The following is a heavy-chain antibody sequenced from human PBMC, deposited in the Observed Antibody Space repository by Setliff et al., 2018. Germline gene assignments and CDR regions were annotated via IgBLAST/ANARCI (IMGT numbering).Heavy chain of an antibody. Sequence: SETLSLTCAVYGGSFTDHFWSWIRQPPGKGLEWIGEINHSGTTNYSPSLKSRVTISVDTSKNQFSLRLSSVTAADTAVYYCARVDNLWSCPIDYWGQGTLVTVSS. CDR1: GGSFTDHF. CDR3: ARVDNLWSCPIDY. D-gene: IGHD3-3*01. V-gene: IGHV4-34*01. J-gene: IGHJ4*02. CDR2: INHSGTT.